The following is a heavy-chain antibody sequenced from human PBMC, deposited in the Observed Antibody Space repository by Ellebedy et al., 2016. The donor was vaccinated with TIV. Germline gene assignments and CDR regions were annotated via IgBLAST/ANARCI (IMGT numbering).Heavy chain of an antibody. CDR2: IYNDDTT. Sequence: GGSLRLSCAASGFTVSSNHMSWVRQAAGKGLEWVSIIYNDDTTFYADSVKGRFTISRDNSKNTLYLQMNSLRAEDTAVYYCAGDHTGDYRDFDYWGQGTLVTVSS. CDR1: GFTVSSNH. D-gene: IGHD4-17*01. J-gene: IGHJ4*02. V-gene: IGHV3-53*01. CDR3: AGDHTGDYRDFDY.